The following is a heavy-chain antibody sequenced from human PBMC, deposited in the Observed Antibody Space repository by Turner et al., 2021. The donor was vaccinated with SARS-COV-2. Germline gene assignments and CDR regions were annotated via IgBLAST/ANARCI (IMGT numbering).Heavy chain of an antibody. J-gene: IGHJ3*02. V-gene: IGHV4-31*03. CDR3: ARDGMVVGAFDI. Sequence: QVQLQESGPGLVKPSQTLSLTCTVSGGSISSGGYYWSWIRQHPGKGLEWIGYSYYSGNTYYNPSLKSRVTISVDTSKNQFSLRLNSVTAADTAVYYCARDGMVVGAFDIWGQGTMVTVSS. CDR1: GGSISSGGYY. D-gene: IGHD1-26*01. CDR2: SYYSGNT.